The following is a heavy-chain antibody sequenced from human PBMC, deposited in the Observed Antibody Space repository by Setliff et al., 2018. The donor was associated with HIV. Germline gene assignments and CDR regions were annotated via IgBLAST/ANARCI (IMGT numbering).Heavy chain of an antibody. D-gene: IGHD2-8*02. CDR1: ASSISSDYC. V-gene: IGHV4-38-2*01. CDR3: ARRGMWSYETGGNPTATFDY. Sequence: PSETLSLTCAVSASSISSDYCWGWIRQPPGKGLEWIGSTHHSGSTYYNPYLESRVTVSVDTSKNQFSLKLSSVTAADTAVYYCARRGMWSYETGGNPTATFDYWGQGVLVTVSS. CDR2: THHSGST. J-gene: IGHJ4*02.